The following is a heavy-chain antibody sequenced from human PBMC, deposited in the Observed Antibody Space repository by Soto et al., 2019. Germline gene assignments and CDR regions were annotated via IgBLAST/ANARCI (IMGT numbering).Heavy chain of an antibody. V-gene: IGHV1-18*01. J-gene: IGHJ6*02. D-gene: IGHD6-19*01. CDR1: GYTFTSYG. Sequence: QVQLVQSGAEVKKPGASVKVSCKASGYTFTSYGISWVRQAPGQGLEWMGWISAYNGNTNYAQKLQGRVTMTTVTSTSPAYMELRSRRSADTAVYYCARGWGAVAGLDNRMDVWGQGTTVTVSS. CDR2: ISAYNGNT. CDR3: ARGWGAVAGLDNRMDV.